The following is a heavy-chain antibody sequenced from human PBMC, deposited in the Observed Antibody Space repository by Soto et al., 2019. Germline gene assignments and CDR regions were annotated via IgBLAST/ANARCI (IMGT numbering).Heavy chain of an antibody. D-gene: IGHD5-12*01. CDR1: GFTLSGYW. CDR2: ISSDGRTT. Sequence: EVQLVESGGGLVQHGGSLRLSCAASGFTLSGYWMHWVRQVPGKGLVWVSRISSDGRTTNYADSVGGRFTISRYNAKNTLYVQMKSLRAEDTAVYYCVRGNSGYGNCDYWGQGTLVTVSS. J-gene: IGHJ4*02. V-gene: IGHV3-74*01. CDR3: VRGNSGYGNCDY.